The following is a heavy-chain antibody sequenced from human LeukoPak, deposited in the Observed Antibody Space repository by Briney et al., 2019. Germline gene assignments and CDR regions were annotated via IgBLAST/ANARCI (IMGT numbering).Heavy chain of an antibody. CDR2: INPNSGGT. J-gene: IGHJ3*02. CDR1: GYTFTSYG. Sequence: ASVKVSCEASGYTFTSYGISWVRQAPGQGLEWMGRINPNSGGTNYAQKFQGRVTMTRDTSISTAYMELSRLRSDDTAVYYCASRNRVYCSGGSCYSSNGAFDIWGQGTMVTVSS. CDR3: ASRNRVYCSGGSCYSSNGAFDI. D-gene: IGHD2-15*01. V-gene: IGHV1-2*06.